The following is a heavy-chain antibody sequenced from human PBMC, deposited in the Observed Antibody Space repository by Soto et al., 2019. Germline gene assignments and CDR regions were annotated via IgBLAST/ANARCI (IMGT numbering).Heavy chain of an antibody. CDR3: ARDPRPGPPLLGLSYQYGMDV. V-gene: IGHV3-33*01. D-gene: IGHD3-16*01. Sequence: QVQLVESGGGVVQPGRSLRLSCAASGFTFSSYAMHWVRQAPGKGLEWVALIWDDGTKKYYAESVKGRFTISRDNAKNPLYLKMITLRSDDTAVLYCARDPRPGPPLLGLSYQYGMDVWGQGTTVTVSS. CDR1: GFTFSSYA. CDR2: IWDDGTKK. J-gene: IGHJ6*02.